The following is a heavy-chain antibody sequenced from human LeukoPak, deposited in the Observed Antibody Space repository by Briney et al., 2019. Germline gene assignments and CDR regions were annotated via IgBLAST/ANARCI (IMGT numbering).Heavy chain of an antibody. CDR1: GYTFTSYD. CDR2: MNPNSGNT. Sequence: ASVKVSCKASGYTFTSYDINWVRQATGQGLEWTGWMNPNSGNTGYAQKSQGRVTMTRNTSISTAYMELSSLRSEDTAVYYCARTKADHDTFDIWGQGTMVTVSS. CDR3: ARTKADHDTFDI. D-gene: IGHD2-8*01. V-gene: IGHV1-8*01. J-gene: IGHJ3*02.